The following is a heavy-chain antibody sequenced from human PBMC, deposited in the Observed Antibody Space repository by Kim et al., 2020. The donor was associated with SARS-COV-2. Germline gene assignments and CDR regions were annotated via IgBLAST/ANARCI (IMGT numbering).Heavy chain of an antibody. CDR2: INPTSAYT. CDR3: ARAWDQNFDF. Sequence: ASVKVSCKASGYTFTSYWIHWVRQAPGQGLEWMGMINPTSAYTRYAQNFQGRVTTTSDTSMTTAYMELSSLRSEDTAVYYCARAWDQNFDFWGQGTLVTVSS. CDR1: GYTFTSYW. J-gene: IGHJ4*02. V-gene: IGHV1-46*01. D-gene: IGHD1-26*01.